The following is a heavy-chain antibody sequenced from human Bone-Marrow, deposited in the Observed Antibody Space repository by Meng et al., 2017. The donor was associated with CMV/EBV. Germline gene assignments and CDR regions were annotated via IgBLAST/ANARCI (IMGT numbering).Heavy chain of an antibody. Sequence: SETLSLTCAVYGGSFSGYYWSWIRQPPGKGLEWIGEINHSGRTNYNPSLKSRVTIPVDTSKKQFSLKLSSVTAADTALQYWAREGATAMDFDHWGQGTLVTVPQ. V-gene: IGHV4-34*01. D-gene: IGHD2-2*03. CDR2: INHSGRT. CDR3: AREGATAMDFDH. J-gene: IGHJ4*02. CDR1: GGSFSGYY.